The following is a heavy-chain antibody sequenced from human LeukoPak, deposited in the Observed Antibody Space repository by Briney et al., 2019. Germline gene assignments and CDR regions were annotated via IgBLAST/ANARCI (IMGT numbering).Heavy chain of an antibody. CDR3: ARDLSSPYQLLINYYYYGMDV. D-gene: IGHD2-2*01. J-gene: IGHJ6*02. V-gene: IGHV3-11*01. CDR1: GFTFSDYY. Sequence: GGSLRLSCAASGFTFSDYYMSWIRQAPGKGLEWVSYISSSGSTIYYADSVKGRFTISRDNAKNSLYLQMNSLRAEDTAVYYCARDLSSPYQLLINYYYYGMDVWGQGTTVTVSS. CDR2: ISSSGSTI.